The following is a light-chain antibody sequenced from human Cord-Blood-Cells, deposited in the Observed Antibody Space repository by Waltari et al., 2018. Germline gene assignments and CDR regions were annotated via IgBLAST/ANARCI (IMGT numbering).Light chain of an antibody. CDR1: SSEGGGDNY. J-gene: IGLJ1*01. V-gene: IGLV2-11*02. Sequence: QSALTQPRSVSGSPGQSVTISCTGTSSEGGGDNYVSWYQPHPGKAPKLIIYDVSKRPSGVPDRFSGSKSGNTASLTISGLQAEDEADYYCCSFAGSYTYVFGTGTKVTVL. CDR2: DVS. CDR3: CSFAGSYTYV.